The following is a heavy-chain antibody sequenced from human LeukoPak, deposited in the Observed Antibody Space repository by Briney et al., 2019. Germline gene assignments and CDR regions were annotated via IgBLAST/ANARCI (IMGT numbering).Heavy chain of an antibody. CDR2: IYYSGST. J-gene: IGHJ4*02. Sequence: SETLSLTCTVSGGSISSYYWSWIRQPPGKGLEWNGYIYYSGSTNYNPSLKSRVTISVDTSKNQFSLKLSSVTAADTAVYYCARRRSVGATLLFDYWGQGTLVTVSS. D-gene: IGHD1-26*01. V-gene: IGHV4-59*08. CDR1: GGSISSYY. CDR3: ARRRSVGATLLFDY.